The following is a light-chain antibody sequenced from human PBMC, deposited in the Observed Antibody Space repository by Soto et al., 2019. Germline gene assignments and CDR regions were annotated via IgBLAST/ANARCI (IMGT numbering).Light chain of an antibody. V-gene: IGLV2-23*01. CDR1: SSDVGSYNL. Sequence: QSALTQPASVSGSPGQSITISCTGTSSDVGSYNLVSWYQQHPGKAPKLMIYEGSKRPSGVSNRFSGSKSGNTASLTISGLQAADEDDYYCCSYAGSYVFGTGTKLTVL. CDR2: EGS. J-gene: IGLJ1*01. CDR3: CSYAGSYV.